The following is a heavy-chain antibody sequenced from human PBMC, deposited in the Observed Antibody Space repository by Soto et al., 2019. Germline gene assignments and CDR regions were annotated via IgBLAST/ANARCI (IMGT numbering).Heavy chain of an antibody. J-gene: IGHJ4*02. CDR3: AREGYYGSGRQSGYYFDY. D-gene: IGHD3-10*01. CDR1: GGTFSSYA. V-gene: IGHV1-69*01. CDR2: IIPIFGTA. Sequence: QVQLVQSGAEVKKPGSSVKVSCKASGGTFSSYAISWVRQAPGQGLEWMGGIIPIFGTANYAQKFQGRVTITADESTSTAYMELSSLRSEDTAVDYCAREGYYGSGRQSGYYFDYWGQGTLVTVSS.